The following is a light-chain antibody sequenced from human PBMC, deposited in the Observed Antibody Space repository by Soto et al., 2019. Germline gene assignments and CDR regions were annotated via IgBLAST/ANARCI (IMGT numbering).Light chain of an antibody. CDR3: QQYNSYPYT. J-gene: IGKJ2*01. Sequence: DIQMTQSPSTLSASVGDRVTIXXRAXXXXSSWLAWYQQKPGKAPKLLIYKASSLESGVPSRFSGSGSGTEFTLTISSLQPDDFATYYCQQYNSYPYTFGQGTKLEIK. CDR1: XXXSSW. V-gene: IGKV1-5*03. CDR2: KAS.